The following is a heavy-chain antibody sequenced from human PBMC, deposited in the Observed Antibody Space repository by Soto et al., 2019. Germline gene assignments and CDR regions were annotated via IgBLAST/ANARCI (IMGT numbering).Heavy chain of an antibody. CDR2: IYYSGST. J-gene: IGHJ6*02. Sequence: QVQLQESGPGLVKPSETLSLTCTVSGGSISSYYWSWIRQPPGKGLEWIGYIYYSGSTNYNPPLKSHFTITVDTSKNPFSLTLSSVTAEDSAVYSCASSNIAAAGFYYYGMDVWGRGNTVTVSS. CDR3: ASSNIAAAGFYYYGMDV. D-gene: IGHD6-13*01. CDR1: GGSISSYY. V-gene: IGHV4-59*01.